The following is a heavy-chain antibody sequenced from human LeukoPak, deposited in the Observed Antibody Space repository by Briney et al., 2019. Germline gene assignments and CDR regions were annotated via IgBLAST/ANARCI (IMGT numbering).Heavy chain of an antibody. V-gene: IGHV4-30-4*08. J-gene: IGHJ3*02. CDR1: GGSISSGDYY. CDR3: AREACGGSCYQLLDSARGDAFDI. Sequence: KSSETLSLTCTVSGGSISSGDYYWSWIRQPPGKGLEWIGYIYYSGSTYYNPSLKSPVTISVDTSKNQFSLKLSSVTAADTAIYYCAREACGGSCYQLLDSARGDAFDIWGQGTMVTVSS. D-gene: IGHD2-15*01. CDR2: IYYSGST.